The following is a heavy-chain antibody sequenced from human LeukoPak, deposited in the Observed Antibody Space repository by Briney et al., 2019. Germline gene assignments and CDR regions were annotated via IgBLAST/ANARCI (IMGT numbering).Heavy chain of an antibody. J-gene: IGHJ3*02. D-gene: IGHD1-26*01. CDR1: GYTFTGYY. Sequence: ASVKVSSKASGYTFTGYYMHWVRQAPGQGLEWMGWINPNSGGTNYAQKFQGRVTMTRDTSISTAYMELSRLRSDDTAVYYCASYSGSFDAFDIWGQGTMVTVSS. V-gene: IGHV1-2*02. CDR3: ASYSGSFDAFDI. CDR2: INPNSGGT.